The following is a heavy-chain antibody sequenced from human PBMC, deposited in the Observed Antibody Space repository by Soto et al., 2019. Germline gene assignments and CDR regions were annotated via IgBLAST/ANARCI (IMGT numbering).Heavy chain of an antibody. Sequence: PGGSLRLSCAASGFTFSSHAMHWVRQAPGKGLEYVSAFSSNGGSTYYANSVKGRFTISRDNSKNTLYLQMGSLRAEDMAVYYCARGPGYYFDYWGQGTLVTVSS. J-gene: IGHJ4*02. CDR2: FSSNGGST. V-gene: IGHV3-64*01. CDR1: GFTFSSHA. CDR3: ARGPGYYFDY.